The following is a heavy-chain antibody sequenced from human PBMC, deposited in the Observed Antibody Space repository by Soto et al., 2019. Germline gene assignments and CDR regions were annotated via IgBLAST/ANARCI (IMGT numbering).Heavy chain of an antibody. Sequence: PGESLKISCKGSGYSFTSYWIGWVRQMPGKGLEWMGIIYPGDSDTRYSPSFQGQVTISADKSISTAYLQWSSLKASDTAMYYCARREREWLFHAVDWCDPWGQGPLVTVAS. CDR2: IYPGDSDT. V-gene: IGHV5-51*01. J-gene: IGHJ5*02. D-gene: IGHD3-3*01. CDR3: ARREREWLFHAVDWCDP. CDR1: GYSFTSYW.